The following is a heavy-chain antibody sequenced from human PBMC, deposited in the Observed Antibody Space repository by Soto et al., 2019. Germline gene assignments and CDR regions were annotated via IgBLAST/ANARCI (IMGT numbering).Heavy chain of an antibody. CDR3: ARAGSYRFDY. CDR1: GFSFSTYW. CDR2: INMDGTTI. V-gene: IGHV3-74*01. D-gene: IGHD3-16*02. Sequence: PVGSLRLSSTPSGFSFSTYWMHWVRQAPGEGLAWVSRINMDGTTINYADSVKGRFTISRDNAKSTLYLQMNSLRDDDTAVYYCARAGSYRFDYWGLGTLVTVSS. J-gene: IGHJ4*02.